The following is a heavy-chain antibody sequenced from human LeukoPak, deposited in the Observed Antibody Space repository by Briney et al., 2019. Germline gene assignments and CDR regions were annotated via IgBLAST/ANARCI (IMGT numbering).Heavy chain of an antibody. Sequence: DPLSLMCTVSGGRMCKLHGIWPRQSTGKALEWIGYIYYSASTNYNPSLKSRVTISVDTSKNQFSLKLSSVTAADTAVYYCASSHQWEPPDYWGQGTLVTVSS. V-gene: IGHV4-59*07. D-gene: IGHD1-26*01. J-gene: IGHJ4*02. CDR3: ASSHQWEPPDY. CDR2: IYYSAST. CDR1: GGRMCKLH.